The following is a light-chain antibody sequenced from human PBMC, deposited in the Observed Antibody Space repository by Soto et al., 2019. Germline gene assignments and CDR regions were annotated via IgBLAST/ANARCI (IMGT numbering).Light chain of an antibody. CDR3: AVWDDNVYGPGYV. J-gene: IGLJ1*01. CDR2: SNN. Sequence: QSVLTQPPSASGTPGQRVTISCSGSSSNIGSNTVNWYQQLPGAAPDLLIYSNNQRPSGVPDRFSGSKSGTSASLAISGLQSEDEADYYCAVWDDNVYGPGYVFGTGTKVTVL. V-gene: IGLV1-44*01. CDR1: SSNIGSNT.